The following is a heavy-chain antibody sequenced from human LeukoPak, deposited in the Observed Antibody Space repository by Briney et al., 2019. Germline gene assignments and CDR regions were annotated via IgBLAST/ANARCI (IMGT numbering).Heavy chain of an antibody. V-gene: IGHV4-34*01. Sequence: MTSETLSLTCAVYGGSFSGYYWSWIRQPPGKGLEWIGEINHNGSTNYNPSLKSRVTISVATSKNQFSLKLSSVTAADTAVYYCARGLYSSSSFSRWNDYWGQGTLVTVSS. CDR2: INHNGST. J-gene: IGHJ4*02. CDR1: GGSFSGYY. CDR3: ARGLYSSSSFSRWNDY. D-gene: IGHD6-6*01.